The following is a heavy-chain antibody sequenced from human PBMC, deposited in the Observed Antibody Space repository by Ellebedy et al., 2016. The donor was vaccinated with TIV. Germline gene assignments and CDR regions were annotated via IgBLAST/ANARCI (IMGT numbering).Heavy chain of an antibody. D-gene: IGHD6-19*01. J-gene: IGHJ4*02. V-gene: IGHV2-5*02. CDR3: AHTSGWTIDH. CDR1: GFSLSDYAVG. Sequence: SGPTLVKPTQTLTLTCSFAGFSLSDYAVGVSWIRQPPGKPLEWLTLIYWDGDKEYSPSLGSRLTITKDSSKNQVVLTITNMDPVDTATYYCAHTSGWTIDHWGQGILVTVSS. CDR2: IYWDGDK.